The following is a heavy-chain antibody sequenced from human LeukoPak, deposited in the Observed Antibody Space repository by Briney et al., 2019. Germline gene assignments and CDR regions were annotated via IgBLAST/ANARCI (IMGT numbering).Heavy chain of an antibody. V-gene: IGHV1-2*02. CDR3: ARTPYSGSARGFFDY. D-gene: IGHD1-26*01. CDR1: GYTFTGYF. CDR2: INPNSGGT. J-gene: IGHJ4*02. Sequence: ASVKVSCKASGYTFTGYFMHWVRQAPGQGLEWMGWINPNSGGTNYAQKFQGRVTMTRDTSISTAYMELSRLRSDDTAVYYCARTPYSGSARGFFDYWGQGTLVTVSS.